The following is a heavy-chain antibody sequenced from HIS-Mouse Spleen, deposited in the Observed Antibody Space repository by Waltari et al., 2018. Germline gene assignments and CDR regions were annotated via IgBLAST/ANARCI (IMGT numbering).Heavy chain of an antibody. D-gene: IGHD6-13*01. CDR2: IYYSGRT. CDR1: GGSLSSSSYY. Sequence: QLQLQESGPGLVKPSETLSLTCTVSGGSLSSSSYYCGGIRQPPGKGLGWIGSIYYSGRTYYNPSLKSRVTISVDTSKNQFSLKLSSVTAADTAVYYCAREIPYSSSWYDWYFDLWGRGTLVTVSS. V-gene: IGHV4-39*07. J-gene: IGHJ2*01. CDR3: AREIPYSSSWYDWYFDL.